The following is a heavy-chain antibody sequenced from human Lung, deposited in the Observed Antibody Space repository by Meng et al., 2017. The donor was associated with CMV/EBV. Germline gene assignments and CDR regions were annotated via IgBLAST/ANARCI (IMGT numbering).Heavy chain of an antibody. CDR2: ISYDGSNK. Sequence: LTXAASGFTFSSHAMHWVRQAPGKGLEWVAVISYDGSNKYYADSVKGRFTISRDNSKNTLYLQMNSLRAEDTAVYYCARELRFLEWLLPTSYYYYGMDVXGQGXTVTVSS. CDR3: ARELRFLEWLLPTSYYYYGMDV. J-gene: IGHJ6*02. D-gene: IGHD3-3*01. CDR1: GFTFSSHA. V-gene: IGHV3-30-3*01.